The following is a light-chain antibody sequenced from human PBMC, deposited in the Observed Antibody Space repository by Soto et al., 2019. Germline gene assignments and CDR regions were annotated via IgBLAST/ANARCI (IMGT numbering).Light chain of an antibody. CDR3: ISYTSNNTRM. V-gene: IGLV2-14*01. J-gene: IGLJ3*02. CDR2: EVS. Sequence: QSVLTQPASVSGSPGQSITISCTGTSSDVGGYNYVSWYQQHPGKAPKLMIYEVSNRPSGVSNRFSGSKSGNTASLTISGLQAEDEADYYCISYTSNNTRMFGGGTKLTVL. CDR1: SSDVGGYNY.